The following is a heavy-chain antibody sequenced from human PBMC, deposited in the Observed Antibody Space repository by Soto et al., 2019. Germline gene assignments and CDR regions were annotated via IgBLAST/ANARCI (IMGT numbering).Heavy chain of an antibody. V-gene: IGHV1-2*04. CDR3: ARADCSGGSCYASNYYYYGMDV. Sequence: GASVKASCKASGYTFTGYYMHWVQQAPGQGLEWMGWINPNSGGTNYAQKFQGWVTMTRDTSISTAYMELSRLRSDDTAVYYCARADCSGGSCYASNYYYYGMDVWGQGTTVTVSS. J-gene: IGHJ6*02. CDR2: INPNSGGT. D-gene: IGHD2-15*01. CDR1: GYTFTGYY.